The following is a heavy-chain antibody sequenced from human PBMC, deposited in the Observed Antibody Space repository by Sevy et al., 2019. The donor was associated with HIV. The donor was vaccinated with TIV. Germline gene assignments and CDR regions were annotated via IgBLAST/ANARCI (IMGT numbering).Heavy chain of an antibody. J-gene: IGHJ5*02. CDR1: GGSVSSGSYY. D-gene: IGHD6-13*01. V-gene: IGHV4-61*01. CDR2: IYYSGST. Sequence: SETLSLTCTVSGGSVSSGSYYWSWIRQPPGKGLEWIGYIYYSGSTNYNPSLKSRVTISVDTFKNQFSLKLSSVTAADTAEYYCARAKAIWIAAHGTYWFDPWGQGTLVTVSS. CDR3: ARAKAIWIAAHGTYWFDP.